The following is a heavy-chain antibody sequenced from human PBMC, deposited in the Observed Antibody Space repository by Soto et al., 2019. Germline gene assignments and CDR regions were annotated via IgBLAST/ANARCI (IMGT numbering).Heavy chain of an antibody. CDR1: GFTFSSYA. Sequence: GGSLRLSCAASGFTFSSYAMSWVRQAPGKGLEWVSAISGSGGSTYYADSVKGRFTISRDNSKNTLYLQMNSLRAEDTAVYYCAKGGEGSGRYYYYYYGMDVWGQGTTVTVSS. CDR2: ISGSGGST. CDR3: AKGGEGSGRYYYYYYGMDV. D-gene: IGHD3-10*01. V-gene: IGHV3-23*01. J-gene: IGHJ6*02.